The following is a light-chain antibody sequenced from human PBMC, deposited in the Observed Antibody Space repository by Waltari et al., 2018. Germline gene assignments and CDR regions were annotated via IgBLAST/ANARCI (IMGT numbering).Light chain of an antibody. CDR2: AAS. V-gene: IGKV1-39*01. CDR3: QQSYSPPPIT. J-gene: IGKJ5*01. CDR1: ETANKY. Sequence: DIQLTQSPSSLSASVGDRVTITCQASETANKYLNWYQQKPGKAPRLLIYAASNLQSGVPSRFSGSGFGTEFTLTINSLRAEDFATYYCQQSYSPPPITFGHGTRLEI.